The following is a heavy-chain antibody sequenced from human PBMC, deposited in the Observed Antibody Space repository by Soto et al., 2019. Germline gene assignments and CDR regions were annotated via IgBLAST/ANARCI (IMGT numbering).Heavy chain of an antibody. CDR3: ARHGIAVAVRGDYYSGMDV. V-gene: IGHV5-51*01. J-gene: IGHJ6*02. CDR1: CYSYTSYW. CDR2: IYPGNSDT. D-gene: IGHD6-19*01. Sequence: GESLMIPCKGYCYSYTSYWIGRGRQIPGKGLEWMGIIYPGNSDTRYSPSFQGQVTISADKSISTAYLQWSSLKASDTAMYYCARHGIAVAVRGDYYSGMDVWGQGTTVTVSS.